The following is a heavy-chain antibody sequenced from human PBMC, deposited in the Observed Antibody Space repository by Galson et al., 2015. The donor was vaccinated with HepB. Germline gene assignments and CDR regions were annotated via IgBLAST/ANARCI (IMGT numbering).Heavy chain of an antibody. CDR2: VNHSGHT. CDR1: GGSSTHYY. Sequence: ETLSLTCGVRGGSSTHYYWTWIRQSPGKGLEWIGIVNHSGHTFYRPSLRSRVSMSVDMSKNQISLRLTSVTAADTGLYYCVRSRSSLSGRELGDWGQGTLVTVSS. CDR3: VRSRSSLSGRELGD. V-gene: IGHV4-34*01. D-gene: IGHD3-10*01. J-gene: IGHJ4*02.